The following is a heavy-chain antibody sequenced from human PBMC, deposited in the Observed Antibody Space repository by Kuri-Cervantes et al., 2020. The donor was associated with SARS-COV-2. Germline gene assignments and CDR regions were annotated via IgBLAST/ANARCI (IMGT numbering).Heavy chain of an antibody. J-gene: IGHJ5*02. Sequence: SVKVSCKASGYAFTRYAMHWVRQAPGQGLEWMGGIIPIFGTANYAQKFQGRVTITADKSTSTAYMELSSLRSEDTAVYYCARDRCGYSYGFALNWFDPWGQGTLVTVSS. V-gene: IGHV1-69*06. CDR1: GYAFTRYA. CDR3: ARDRCGYSYGFALNWFDP. D-gene: IGHD5-18*01. CDR2: IIPIFGTA.